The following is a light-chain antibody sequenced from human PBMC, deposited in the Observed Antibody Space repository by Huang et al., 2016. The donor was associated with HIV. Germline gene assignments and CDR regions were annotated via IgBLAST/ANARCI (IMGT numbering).Light chain of an antibody. Sequence: IVLTQSPVTLSLSPGERATLSCRASQSVSSYLDWYQQKPGQAPRLLIYDASNRATGSPARFSGSGSGTDFTRTISSLEPEDFAVYYCQQRSNWPLMYTFGQGTKLEI. CDR1: QSVSSY. V-gene: IGKV3-11*01. J-gene: IGKJ2*01. CDR2: DAS. CDR3: QQRSNWPLMYT.